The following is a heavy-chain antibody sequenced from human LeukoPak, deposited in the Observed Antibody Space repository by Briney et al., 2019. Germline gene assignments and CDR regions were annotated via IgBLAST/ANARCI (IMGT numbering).Heavy chain of an antibody. CDR3: ARDQWVGVSVY. CDR2: ISSSSSYI. D-gene: IGHD3-10*01. Sequence: GGSLRLSCAASGFTFSSYSMNWVRQAPGKGLEWVSSISSSSSYIYYADSVKGRFTTSRDNAKNSLYLQMNSLRAEDTAVYYCARDQWVGVSVYWGQGTLVTVSS. CDR1: GFTFSSYS. V-gene: IGHV3-21*01. J-gene: IGHJ4*02.